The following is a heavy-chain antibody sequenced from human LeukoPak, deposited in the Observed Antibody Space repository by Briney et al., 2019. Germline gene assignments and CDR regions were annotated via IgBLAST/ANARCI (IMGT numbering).Heavy chain of an antibody. D-gene: IGHD3-3*01. Sequence: SETLSLTCTVSGGSIRSSSYYWGWIRQPPGKGLEWIGSIYYSGITYYNPSLKSRLTISVDTSKNQFSLKLSSVTAADTAVYYCARARSGSQRWFDPWGQGTLVTVSS. CDR3: ARARSGSQRWFDP. V-gene: IGHV4-39*07. J-gene: IGHJ5*02. CDR2: IYYSGIT. CDR1: GGSIRSSSYY.